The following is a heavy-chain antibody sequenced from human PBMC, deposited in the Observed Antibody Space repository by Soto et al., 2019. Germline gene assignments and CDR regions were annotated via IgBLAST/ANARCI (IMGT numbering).Heavy chain of an antibody. D-gene: IGHD5-18*01. V-gene: IGHV3-30-3*01. J-gene: IGHJ4*02. CDR1: GFTFSSYA. CDR3: ARDGEFRYSYGTYYFDY. CDR2: ISYDGSNK. Sequence: QVQLVESGGGVVQPGRSLRLSCAASGFTFSSYAMHWVRQAPGKGLEWVAVISYDGSNKYYADSVKGRFTMSRDNSKNTLYLQMNSLRAEDTAVYYCARDGEFRYSYGTYYFDYWGQGTLVTVSS.